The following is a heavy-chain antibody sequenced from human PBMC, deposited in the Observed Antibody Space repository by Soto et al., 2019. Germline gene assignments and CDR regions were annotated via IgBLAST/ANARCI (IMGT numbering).Heavy chain of an antibody. V-gene: IGHV3-7*03. D-gene: IGHD4-4*01. CDR2: MNEDGSER. Sequence: GGSLRLCCEVSGFSVSSALMTWIRQAPGKGLERVAIMNEDGSERYYVDSVNGRFTISRDNAKNARFLQMNSLRVEDTAVYFCARDRAYSRFDYWGQGSLVTFSS. CDR1: GFSVSSAL. J-gene: IGHJ4*02. CDR3: ARDRAYSRFDY.